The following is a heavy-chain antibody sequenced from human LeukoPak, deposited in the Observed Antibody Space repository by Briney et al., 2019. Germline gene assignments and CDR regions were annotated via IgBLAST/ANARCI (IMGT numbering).Heavy chain of an antibody. CDR2: MNPNSGNT. V-gene: IGHV1-8*01. D-gene: IGHD6-13*01. CDR1: GYTFTSYD. Sequence: ASVKVSCKASGYTFTSYDINWVRQATGQGLEWMGWMNPNSGNTGYAQKFQGRVTMTRNTSISTAYMELSSLRSEDTAVYYCARGGWRQLVHYYWGQGTLVTVSS. J-gene: IGHJ4*02. CDR3: ARGGWRQLVHYY.